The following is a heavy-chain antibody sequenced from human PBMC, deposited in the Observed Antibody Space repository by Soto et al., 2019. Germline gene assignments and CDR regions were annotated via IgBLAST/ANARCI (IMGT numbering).Heavy chain of an antibody. CDR3: ASSPGSAYDAFDI. CDR2: IYPGDSDP. V-gene: IGHV5-51*01. J-gene: IGHJ3*02. CDR1: GYSFTSYW. Sequence: PGESLKISCKGSGYSFTSYWIGWVRQMPGKGLEWMGIIYPGDSDPRYSPSFQGQVTISADKSISTAYLQWSSLKASDTAMYYCASSPGSAYDAFDIWGQGTMVTVSS. D-gene: IGHD6-6*01.